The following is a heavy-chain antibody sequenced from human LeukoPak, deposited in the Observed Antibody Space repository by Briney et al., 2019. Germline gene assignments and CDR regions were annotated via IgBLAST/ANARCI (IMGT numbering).Heavy chain of an antibody. CDR1: GFTFSGYS. J-gene: IGHJ3*02. D-gene: IGHD2-15*01. CDR3: ARGWTRDAFDI. Sequence: GGSLRLSCAASGFTFSGYSMNWVRQAPGKGLEWVSSISSSSSYIYYADSVKGRFTISRDNAKNSLYLQMNSLRAEDTAVYYCARGWTRDAFDIWGQGTMVTVSS. CDR2: ISSSSSYI. V-gene: IGHV3-21*01.